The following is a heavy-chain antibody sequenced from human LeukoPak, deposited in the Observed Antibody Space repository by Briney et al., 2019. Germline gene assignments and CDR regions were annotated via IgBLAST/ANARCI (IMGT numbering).Heavy chain of an antibody. D-gene: IGHD2/OR15-2a*01. V-gene: IGHV4-4*07. Sequence: PSETLSLTCSVSDDSISSYYWSWIRQPAGKGLEWIGRIFISGSSTYNPSLKSRVTMSVDRSKSQFSLQLSSLTAADTAVYYCAREKVYVTGHFKYYYMDVWGKGTTVIISS. CDR3: AREKVYVTGHFKYYYMDV. J-gene: IGHJ6*03. CDR2: IFISGSS. CDR1: DDSISSYY.